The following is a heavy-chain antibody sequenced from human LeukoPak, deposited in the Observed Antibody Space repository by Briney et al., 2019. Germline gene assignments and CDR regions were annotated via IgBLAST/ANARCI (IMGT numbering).Heavy chain of an antibody. Sequence: PSETLSLTCTVSGGSISSSGYCWGWIRQPPGKGLEWIVSIYYSGNTYYNASLKSQVSISIYTSKNQFSLRLTSVTAADTAVYYCARQTGSGLFILPGGQGTLVTVSS. CDR2: IYYSGNT. CDR3: ARQTGSGLFILP. CDR1: GGSISSSGYC. D-gene: IGHD3/OR15-3a*01. J-gene: IGHJ4*02. V-gene: IGHV4-39*01.